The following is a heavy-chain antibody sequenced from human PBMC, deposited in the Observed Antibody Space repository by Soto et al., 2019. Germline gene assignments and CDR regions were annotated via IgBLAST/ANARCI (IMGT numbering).Heavy chain of an antibody. CDR2: MNPNSGNT. D-gene: IGHD3-22*01. V-gene: IGHV1-8*01. J-gene: IGHJ4*02. CDR1: GYTFTSYD. Sequence: QVQLVQSGAEVKKPGASVKVSCKASGYTFTSYDINWVRQATGQGLEWMGRMNPNSGNTGYAQKFQGRXXMXRXXSISTAYMELSSLRSEDTAVYYCARGYDSSGYYDYWGQGTLVTVFS. CDR3: ARGYDSSGYYDY.